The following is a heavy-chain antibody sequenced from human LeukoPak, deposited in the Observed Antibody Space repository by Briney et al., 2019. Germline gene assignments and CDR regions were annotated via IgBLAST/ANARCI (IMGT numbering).Heavy chain of an antibody. J-gene: IGHJ4*02. D-gene: IGHD3-10*01. CDR1: GDSICTYA. CDR2: INHSGSA. V-gene: IGHV4-34*01. Sequence: SETLSLTCTVSGDSICTYAWSWIRQPPGKGVEWIGDINHSGSANYNPSLKSRVTISVDTSKKHFALKLNCVTAEDTAVYYCARRYPSVRGVNLRPQEVRKYYFDYWGQGNLVTVSS. CDR3: ARRYPSVRGVNLRPQEVRKYYFDY.